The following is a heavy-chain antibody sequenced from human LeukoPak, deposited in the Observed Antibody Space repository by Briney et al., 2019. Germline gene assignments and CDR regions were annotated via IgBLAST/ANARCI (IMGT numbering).Heavy chain of an antibody. V-gene: IGHV4-34*01. CDR1: GGSFSGYY. Sequence: SETLSLTCVVYGGSFSGYYWSWIRQPPGKGLEWIGEINHSGSTNYNPSLKSRVTISVDTSKNQFSLKLSSVTAADTAVYYCASKTRTRYCTNGVCYGDYWGQGTLVTVSS. J-gene: IGHJ4*02. CDR2: INHSGST. D-gene: IGHD2-8*01. CDR3: ASKTRTRYCTNGVCYGDY.